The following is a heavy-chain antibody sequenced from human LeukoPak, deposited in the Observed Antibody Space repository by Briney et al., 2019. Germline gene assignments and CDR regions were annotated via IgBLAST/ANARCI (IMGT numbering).Heavy chain of an antibody. Sequence: SQTLSLTCAISGDSVSSNSATWNWIRQSPSRGLEWLGRTYYRSTWYNDYAVFVKSRIIINPDSSKNQFTLQLNSVTPEDTAVYYCARAQGNSDSYYNVGRIESWGQGTLVTVSS. D-gene: IGHD3-10*01. CDR3: ARAQGNSDSYYNVGRIES. CDR1: GDSVSSNSAT. CDR2: TYYRSTWYN. V-gene: IGHV6-1*01. J-gene: IGHJ4*02.